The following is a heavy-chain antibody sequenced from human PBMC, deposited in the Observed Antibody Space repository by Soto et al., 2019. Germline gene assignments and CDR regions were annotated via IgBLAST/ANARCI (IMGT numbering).Heavy chain of an antibody. CDR2: INPATGAA. D-gene: IGHD6-19*01. V-gene: IGHV1-2*02. CDR1: GYPVTAYY. Sequence: QLHLVQSGAVVKKPGASVTVSCSASGYPVTAYYMHWVRQAPGRGLEWMGGINPATGAAKYTQTFQGGVNMTRDTSTSTVFMELSGLTSEDTAVFFCARGGGGGVAGSAAFDMWGQGNLVNVSS. CDR3: ARGGGGGVAGSAAFDM. J-gene: IGHJ3*02.